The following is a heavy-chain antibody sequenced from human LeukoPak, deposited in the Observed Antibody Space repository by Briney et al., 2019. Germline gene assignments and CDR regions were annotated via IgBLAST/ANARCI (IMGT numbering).Heavy chain of an antibody. Sequence: SETLSLTCAVYGGSFSNYYWSWMRQPPGKGLEWIGEINDSGRTNYNPSLMSRVTVSVDTSKNQFSLRLTSVTATDTAVYYCARRWNYGRNYYIDVWGKGAMVSVSS. J-gene: IGHJ6*03. D-gene: IGHD1-7*01. V-gene: IGHV4-34*01. CDR1: GGSFSNYY. CDR3: ARRWNYGRNYYIDV. CDR2: INDSGRT.